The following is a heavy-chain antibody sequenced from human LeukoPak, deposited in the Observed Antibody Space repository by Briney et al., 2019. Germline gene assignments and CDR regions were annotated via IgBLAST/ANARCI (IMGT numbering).Heavy chain of an antibody. CDR1: GASISSYS. V-gene: IGHV4-4*07. J-gene: IGHJ4*02. CDR2: VYTSGGT. D-gene: IGHD1-26*01. CDR3: AGRDY. Sequence: PSETLSLTCTVSGASISSYSWSWMRQPAGKGLEWIGRVYTSGGTNYNPSLKSRVTISVDKSKNQFSLKLSSVTAADTAVYYCAGRDYWGQGTLVTVSS.